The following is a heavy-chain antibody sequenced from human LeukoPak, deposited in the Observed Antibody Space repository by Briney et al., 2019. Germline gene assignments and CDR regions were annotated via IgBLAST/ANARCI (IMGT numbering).Heavy chain of an antibody. Sequence: SETLSLTCAVYGGSFSGYYWSWIRQPPGKGLEWTGEVNHSGSTNYNPSLKSRVTISVDTSKNQFSLKLSSVTAADTAVYYCARGGVIDYWGQGTLVTVSS. CDR1: GGSFSGYY. V-gene: IGHV4-34*01. CDR2: VNHSGST. J-gene: IGHJ4*02. CDR3: ARGGVIDY.